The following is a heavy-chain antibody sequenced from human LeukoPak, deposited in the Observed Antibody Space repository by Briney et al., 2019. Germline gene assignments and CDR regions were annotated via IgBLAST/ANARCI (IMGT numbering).Heavy chain of an antibody. D-gene: IGHD6-19*01. Sequence: SETLSLTCTVSGDSISGYYWSWIRQPPQKGLEWIAYIYYGGSTNYNPSLKSRVTITLDTSKNQFSLKLNSVTAADTAVYYCATLRGSSGWFDYWGQGTLVTVSS. CDR2: IYYGGST. CDR3: ATLRGSSGWFDY. CDR1: GDSISGYY. J-gene: IGHJ4*02. V-gene: IGHV4-59*08.